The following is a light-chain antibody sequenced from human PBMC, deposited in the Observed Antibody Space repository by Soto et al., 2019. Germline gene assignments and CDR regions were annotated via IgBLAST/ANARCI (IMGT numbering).Light chain of an antibody. CDR1: QSVDSY. CDR2: GAS. CDR3: QQRDSWPIT. J-gene: IGKJ5*01. Sequence: EIVLTQSPASLSLSPGERATLSCMAIQSVDSYLVWYQQKPGQAPRLLIFGASNRATGIPARFSGSGSGTDFTLTINSLEPDDFAVYYCQQRDSWPITFGQGTRLEIK. V-gene: IGKV3-11*01.